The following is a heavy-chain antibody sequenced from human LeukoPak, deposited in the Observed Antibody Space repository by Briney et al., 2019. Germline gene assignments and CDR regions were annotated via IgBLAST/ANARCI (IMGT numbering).Heavy chain of an antibody. V-gene: IGHV3-66*01. CDR2: IYSGGSI. CDR3: ARGASDTVTTGVDY. J-gene: IGHJ4*02. CDR1: GFTVSSTC. D-gene: IGHD4-11*01. Sequence: PGGSLRLSCAASGFTVSSTCMSWVRQAPGEGLEWVSTIYSGGSIYYADFVKGRFTISRENSKNTLYLQMNSLRAEDTAVYYCARGASDTVTTGVDYWGQGTLVTVSS.